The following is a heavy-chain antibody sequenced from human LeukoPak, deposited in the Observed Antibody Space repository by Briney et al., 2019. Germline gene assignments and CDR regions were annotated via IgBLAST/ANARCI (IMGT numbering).Heavy chain of an antibody. CDR2: INSDGSST. V-gene: IGHV3-74*01. D-gene: IGHD6-19*01. CDR1: GFTFSVYW. J-gene: IGHJ5*02. Sequence: PGGSLRLSCAASGFTFSVYWMHWVRQAPGRGLVWVSLINSDGSSTRYADSVKGRFTTSRDNAKNTLYLQMNSLRAEHSTVYYCARGKAVAGTFSWFDPWGQGTLVTVSS. CDR3: ARGKAVAGTFSWFDP.